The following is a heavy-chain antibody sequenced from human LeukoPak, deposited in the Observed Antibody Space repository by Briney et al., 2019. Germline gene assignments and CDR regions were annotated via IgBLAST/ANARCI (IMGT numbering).Heavy chain of an antibody. CDR1: GFTFSSYG. J-gene: IGHJ4*02. D-gene: IGHD2-2*01. CDR3: ARGASTASSNFDY. V-gene: IGHV3-33*01. Sequence: GGSLRLSCAASGFTFSSYGMHWVRQAPGKGLEWVAVIWYDGSNKDYADSVKGRFTISRDNSKHTLYLQMNSLRAEDTAVYFCARGASTASSNFDYWGQGTLLTVSS. CDR2: IWYDGSNK.